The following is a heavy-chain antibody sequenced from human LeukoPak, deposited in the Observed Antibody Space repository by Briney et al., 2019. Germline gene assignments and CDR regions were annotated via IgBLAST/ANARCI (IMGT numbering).Heavy chain of an antibody. V-gene: IGHV3-33*03. J-gene: IGHJ4*02. CDR2: IRYDGSKDGSNK. CDR3: AKAPPYYYDSSGPGDY. Sequence: GGSLRLFCLASGFIFRNYTMHWVRQAPGKGLEWVAVIRYDGSKDGSNKYYADSVKGRFTISRDNAKNSLYLQMNSLRAEDTAVYYCAKAPPYYYDSSGPGDYWGQGTLVTVSS. CDR1: GFIFRNYT. D-gene: IGHD3-22*01.